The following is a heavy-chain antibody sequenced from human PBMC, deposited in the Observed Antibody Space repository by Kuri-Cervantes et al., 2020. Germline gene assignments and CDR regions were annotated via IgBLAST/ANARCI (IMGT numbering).Heavy chain of an antibody. V-gene: IGHV3-30*03. CDR2: ISYDGSNK. CDR3: ARLQIPGYSYGYEDY. D-gene: IGHD5-18*01. J-gene: IGHJ4*02. Sequence: LSLTCAASGFTFSSYGMHWVRQAPGKGLEWVAVISYDGSNKYYADSVKGRFTISRDNSKNTLYLQMDSLKTEDTAVYYCARLQIPGYSYGYEDYWGQGTLVTVSS. CDR1: GFTFSSYG.